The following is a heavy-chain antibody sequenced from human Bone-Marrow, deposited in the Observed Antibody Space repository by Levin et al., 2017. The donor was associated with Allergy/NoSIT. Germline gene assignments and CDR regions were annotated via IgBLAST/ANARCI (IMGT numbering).Heavy chain of an antibody. CDR3: ARDFDYYYYMDV. CDR2: ISYSGTT. J-gene: IGHJ6*03. Sequence: SETLSLTCTVSGASIGTRTFYWGWIRQSPGKGLEWIGSISYSGTTNYNPSLKSRVTISSDTSKNQFSLTLNSVTAADTAVYYCARDFDYYYYMDVWGKGTTVTVSS. CDR1: GASIGTRTFY. V-gene: IGHV4-39*07.